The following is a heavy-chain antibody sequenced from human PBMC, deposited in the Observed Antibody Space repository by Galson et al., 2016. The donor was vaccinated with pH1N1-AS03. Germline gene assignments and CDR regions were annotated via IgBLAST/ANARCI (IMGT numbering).Heavy chain of an antibody. CDR1: GFSFSASW. J-gene: IGHJ2*01. V-gene: IGHV3-7*03. CDR2: IRQDGSEK. Sequence: SLRLSCAASGFSFSASWMSWVRQAPGKGLEWVANIRQDGSEKYYVDSVEGRFTISRDNAKNSLYLQMNSLRDEDRAVYYCARESPLNYYLDPWGRCTLVTVSS. D-gene: IGHD1-7*01. CDR3: ARESPLNYYLDP.